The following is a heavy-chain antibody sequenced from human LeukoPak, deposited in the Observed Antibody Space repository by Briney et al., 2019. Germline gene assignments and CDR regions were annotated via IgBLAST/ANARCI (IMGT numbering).Heavy chain of an antibody. D-gene: IGHD3-22*01. J-gene: IGHJ4*02. CDR3: ARSYDSSGYYQNFDY. V-gene: IGHV1-69*13. CDR2: IIPIFGTA. Sequence: SVKVSCKASGGAFSSYAISWVRQAPGQGLEWMGGIIPIFGTANYAQKFQGRVTITADESTSTAYMELSSLRSEDTAVYYCARSYDSSGYYQNFDYWGQGTLVTVSS. CDR1: GGAFSSYA.